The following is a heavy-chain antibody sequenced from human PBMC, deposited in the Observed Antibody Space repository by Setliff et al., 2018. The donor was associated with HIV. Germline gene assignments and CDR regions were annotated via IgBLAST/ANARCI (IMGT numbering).Heavy chain of an antibody. CDR1: GGSISSHY. D-gene: IGHD3-22*01. CDR2: IYYSGST. CDR3: ARRGYSYDSDGYDYLDL. Sequence: SETLSLTCTVSGGSISSHYWSWIRQPPGKGLEWIGSIYYSGSTNYHPSLKSRVTISVDTSKNQFSLKLSSVTAADTAVYYCARRGYSYDSDGYDYLDLWGRGTLVTVSS. V-gene: IGHV4-59*11. J-gene: IGHJ2*01.